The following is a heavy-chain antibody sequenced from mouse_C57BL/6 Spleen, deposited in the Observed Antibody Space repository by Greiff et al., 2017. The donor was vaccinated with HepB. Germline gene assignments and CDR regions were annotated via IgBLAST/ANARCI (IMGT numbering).Heavy chain of an antibody. V-gene: IGHV1-82*01. CDR3: AREYYGSSYWDY. CDR2: IYPGDGDT. J-gene: IGHJ2*01. Sequence: VQLQQSGPELVKPGASVKISCKASGYAFSSSWMNWVKQRPGKGLEWIGRIYPGDGDTNYNGKFKGKATLTADKSSSTAYMQLSSLTSEDSAVYFCAREYYGSSYWDYWGQGTTLTVSS. D-gene: IGHD1-1*01. CDR1: GYAFSSSW.